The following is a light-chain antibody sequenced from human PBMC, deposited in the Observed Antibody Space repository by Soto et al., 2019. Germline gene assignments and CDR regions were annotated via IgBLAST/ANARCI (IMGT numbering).Light chain of an antibody. J-gene: IGLJ1*01. V-gene: IGLV2-14*01. CDR2: EVR. CDR1: MRDVGAYNL. CDR3: CSYAGSYTWV. Sequence: QSVLTQPASVSGSPGQSITISCAGTMRDVGAYNLVSWYQQHPGRAPQLIIYEVRNRPSGISFRFSGSKSGNTASLTISGLQAEDEADYYCCSYAGSYTWVFGSGTKVTVL.